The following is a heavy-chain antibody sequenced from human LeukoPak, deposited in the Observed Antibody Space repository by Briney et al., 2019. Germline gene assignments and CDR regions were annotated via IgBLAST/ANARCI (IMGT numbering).Heavy chain of an antibody. Sequence: GGSLTLSCAASAFTFSSNWMHWVRPAPGKGLKWVSRNKRDGSNTTYADSVKGRFTISRDNAKNMLYLQMNTLRAEDAAVYYCVDYGWGRPAWGQGTLVTVSS. CDR2: NKRDGSNT. CDR1: AFTFSSNW. V-gene: IGHV3-74*03. J-gene: IGHJ4*02. CDR3: VDYGWGRPA. D-gene: IGHD3-10*01.